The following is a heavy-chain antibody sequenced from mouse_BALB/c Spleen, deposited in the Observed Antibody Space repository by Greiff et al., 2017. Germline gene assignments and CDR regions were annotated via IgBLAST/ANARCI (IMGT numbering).Heavy chain of an antibody. V-gene: IGHV7-3*02. CDR1: GFTFTDYY. Sequence: EVKVVESGGGLVQPGGSLRLSCATSGFTFTDYYMSWVRQPPGKALEWLGFIRNKANGYTTEYSASVKGRFTISRDNSQSILYLQMNTLRAEDSATYYCARDSLHYGSSYVLDYWGQGTTLTVSS. J-gene: IGHJ2*01. CDR3: ARDSLHYGSSYVLDY. CDR2: IRNKANGYTT. D-gene: IGHD1-1*01.